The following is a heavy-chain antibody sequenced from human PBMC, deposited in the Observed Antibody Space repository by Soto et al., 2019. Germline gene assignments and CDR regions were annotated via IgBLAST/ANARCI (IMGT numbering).Heavy chain of an antibody. D-gene: IGHD2-15*01. CDR3: ASSFWYCSGGSCYYAWFQH. J-gene: IGHJ1*01. Sequence: GRSLRLSCAASGFTVSANCMSWVRQAPGKGLEWVSCILGDGGTYYADSVKGRFTISRDSSQNTLYLQINSLRAEDTAVYYCASSFWYCSGGSCYYAWFQHWGQGTLVTVSS. V-gene: IGHV3-53*01. CDR1: GFTVSANC. CDR2: ILGDGGT.